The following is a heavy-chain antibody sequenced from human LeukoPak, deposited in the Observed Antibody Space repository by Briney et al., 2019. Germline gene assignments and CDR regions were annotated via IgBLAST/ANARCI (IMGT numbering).Heavy chain of an antibody. D-gene: IGHD1-26*01. CDR2: FDPEDGKT. J-gene: IGHJ4*02. Sequence: ASVKVSCKASGHSLSELVMHWVRQAPGKGLEWMGGFDPEDGKTIYAQKFQGRVTMTEDTSTDTAYMELISRRSEDTAVYYCATWSGTYYYYWGQGTLVTVSS. CDR3: ATWSGTYYYY. V-gene: IGHV1-24*01. CDR1: GHSLSELV.